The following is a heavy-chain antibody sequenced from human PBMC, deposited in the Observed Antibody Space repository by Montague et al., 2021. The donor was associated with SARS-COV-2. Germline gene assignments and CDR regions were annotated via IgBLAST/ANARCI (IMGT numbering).Heavy chain of an antibody. D-gene: IGHD1-1*01. CDR1: GFTFGDYA. CDR2: ISGDGGST. Sequence: SLRLSCAASGFTFGDYAMHWVRQAPGKGLEWVSVISGDGGSTYYAYSVKGRFTISRNNSKNSLYLQMNGLRIEDTALYFCAKDQIAHNWKVSAESYHMDVWGKGTTVAVAS. CDR3: AKDQIAHNWKVSAESYHMDV. J-gene: IGHJ6*03. V-gene: IGHV3-43*02.